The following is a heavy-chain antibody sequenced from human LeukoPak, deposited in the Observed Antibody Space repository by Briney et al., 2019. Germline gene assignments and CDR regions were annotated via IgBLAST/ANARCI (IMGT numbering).Heavy chain of an antibody. CDR1: GFTFSSSE. CDR3: ARIPHPSPVGY. Sequence: GGSLRLSCVASGFTFSSSEMNWVRQAPGKGLEWISYITSSSRTIWYADSVKGRFTFSRDNAKNSLYLQMNGLRDDDTAVYYCARIPHPSPVGYWGQGTLVTVSS. CDR2: ITSSSRTI. D-gene: IGHD4-23*01. J-gene: IGHJ4*02. V-gene: IGHV3-48*03.